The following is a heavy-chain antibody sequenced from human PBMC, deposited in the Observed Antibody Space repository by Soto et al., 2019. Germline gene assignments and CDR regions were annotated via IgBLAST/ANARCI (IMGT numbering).Heavy chain of an antibody. CDR3: AREASCSGGSCYFDY. D-gene: IGHD2-15*01. V-gene: IGHV1-18*01. CDR2: ISAYNGNT. CDR1: GYTFTSYG. Sequence: ASVKVSCKAPGYTFTSYGISWVRQAPGQGLEWMGWISAYNGNTNYAQKLQGRVTMTTDTSTSTAYMELRSLRSDDTAVYYCAREASCSGGSCYFDYWGQGTLVTVSS. J-gene: IGHJ4*02.